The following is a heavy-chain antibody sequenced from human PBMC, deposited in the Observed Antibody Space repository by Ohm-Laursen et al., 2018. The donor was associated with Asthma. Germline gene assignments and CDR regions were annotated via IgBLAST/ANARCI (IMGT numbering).Heavy chain of an antibody. CDR2: IIPIFGTA. D-gene: IGHD6-19*01. CDR1: GGTFSSYA. J-gene: IGHJ5*02. Sequence: SSVKVSCKASGGTFSSYAISWVRQAPGQGLEWMGGIIPIFGTANYAQKFQGRVTITADESTSTAYMELSSLRSEDTAVYYCASLNVVAGKNWFDPWGQGTLVTVSS. CDR3: ASLNVVAGKNWFDP. V-gene: IGHV1-69*01.